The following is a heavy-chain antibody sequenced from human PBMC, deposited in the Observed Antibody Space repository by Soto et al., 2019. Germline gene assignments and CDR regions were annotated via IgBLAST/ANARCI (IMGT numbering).Heavy chain of an antibody. D-gene: IGHD2-21*01. V-gene: IGHV3-21*01. CDR1: GISFSDYH. CDR3: AGTCDPADY. Sequence: ESGGGLVKPGGSLRLSCAASGISFSDYHMNWVRQAPGKGLEWVASITPSGRFINYADSVEGRFFISRDNTKNSLFLQMNSLRGEDTAVYYCAGTCDPADYWGQGTLVVVSS. CDR2: ITPSGRFI. J-gene: IGHJ4*02.